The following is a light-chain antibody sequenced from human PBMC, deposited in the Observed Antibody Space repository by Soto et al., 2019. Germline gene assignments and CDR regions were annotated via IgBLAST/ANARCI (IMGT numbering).Light chain of an antibody. Sequence: DIQITQTPSTLSASVGDRVTIACRASQSISTWLAWYQQKPGKAPKLLIYEASGLQSGVPSRFSGSGSGTEFTLAISNLQPDDFATYYCQQYSRYITFGQGTRLEIK. CDR2: EAS. CDR1: QSISTW. CDR3: QQYSRYIT. J-gene: IGKJ5*01. V-gene: IGKV1-5*03.